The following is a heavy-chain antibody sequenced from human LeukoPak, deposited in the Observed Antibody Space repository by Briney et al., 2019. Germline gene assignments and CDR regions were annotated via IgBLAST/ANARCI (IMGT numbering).Heavy chain of an antibody. V-gene: IGHV4-30-2*01. CDR2: IYHSGST. Sequence: SETLSLTCAVSGGSISSGDYFWSWIRQPPGKGLEWIVYIYHSGSTYYNPSRKGRVSILVHRCKNQFSLKLGSLTPADTAVYSCARATSDCSGRRCYFWFDPWGQGTLVTVSS. CDR3: ARATSDCSGRRCYFWFDP. CDR1: GGSISSGDYF. D-gene: IGHD2-15*01. J-gene: IGHJ5*02.